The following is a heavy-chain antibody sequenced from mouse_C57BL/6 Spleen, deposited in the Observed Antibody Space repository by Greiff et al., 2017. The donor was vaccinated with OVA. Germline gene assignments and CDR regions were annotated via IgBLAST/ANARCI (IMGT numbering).Heavy chain of an antibody. CDR3: ARGSGGYYSAMDY. V-gene: IGHV1-81*01. D-gene: IGHD1-1*02. Sequence: QVQLQQSGAELARPGASVKLSCKASGYTFTSYGMSWVKQRPGQGLEWIGEIYPRSGNTYYNEKFKGKATLTADKSSSTAYLELRSLTSEDSAVYCCARGSGGYYSAMDYWGKGTSVTVSS. CDR1: GYTFTSYG. CDR2: IYPRSGNT. J-gene: IGHJ4*01.